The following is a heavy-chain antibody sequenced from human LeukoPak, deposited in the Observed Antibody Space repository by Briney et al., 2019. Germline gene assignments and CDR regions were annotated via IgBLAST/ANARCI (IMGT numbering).Heavy chain of an antibody. Sequence: GGSLRLSCAASGFTFSSYGMHWVRQAPGKGLEGVAFIRYDGSNKYYADSVKGRFTISRDNSKNTLYLQMNSLRAEDTAVYYCAKFIPYGSGSYYNAGYFDYWGQGTLVTVSS. V-gene: IGHV3-30*02. D-gene: IGHD3-10*01. CDR3: AKFIPYGSGSYYNAGYFDY. CDR2: IRYDGSNK. CDR1: GFTFSSYG. J-gene: IGHJ4*02.